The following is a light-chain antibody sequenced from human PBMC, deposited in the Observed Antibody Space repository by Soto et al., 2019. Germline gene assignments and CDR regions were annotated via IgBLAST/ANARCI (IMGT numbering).Light chain of an antibody. V-gene: IGKV1-5*01. CDR1: QYISSW. J-gene: IGKJ1*01. CDR2: ATF. Sequence: DIQMTQSPSTLSVSIGDRVTITCRASQYISSWLAWYQQKPGKAPQILMFATFSLESGVPSRFSGSRSGTEFTLTSSSLQPDDYATYHCQQYNRYWTFGQGTKVDIK. CDR3: QQYNRYWT.